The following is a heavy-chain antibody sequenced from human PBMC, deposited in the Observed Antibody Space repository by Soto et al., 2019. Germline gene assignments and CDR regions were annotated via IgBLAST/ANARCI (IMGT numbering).Heavy chain of an antibody. CDR1: GFSLSNARMG. D-gene: IGHD6-19*01. CDR3: ARIRLGIAVAGTNFDY. V-gene: IGHV2-26*01. Sequence: QVTLKESGPVLVKPTETLTLTCTVSGFSLSNARMGVSWIRQPPGKALEWLAHIFSNDEKSYSTSLKSRLTISTDTSKSQVVLTMTNMDPVDTATYYCARIRLGIAVAGTNFDYWGKGTLVTVSS. CDR2: IFSNDEK. J-gene: IGHJ4*02.